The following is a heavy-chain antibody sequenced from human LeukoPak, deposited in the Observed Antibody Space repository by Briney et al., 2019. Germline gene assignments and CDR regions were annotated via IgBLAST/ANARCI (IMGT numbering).Heavy chain of an antibody. D-gene: IGHD2-2*01. Sequence: VGSLRLSCAASGFTFSSYAMSWVRQAPGKGLEWVSAISGSGGSTYYADSVKGRFTISRDNSKNTLYLQMNSLRAEDTAVYYCAKGWYSASCYDYWGQGTLVTVSS. CDR1: GFTFSSYA. J-gene: IGHJ4*02. V-gene: IGHV3-23*01. CDR2: ISGSGGST. CDR3: AKGWYSASCYDY.